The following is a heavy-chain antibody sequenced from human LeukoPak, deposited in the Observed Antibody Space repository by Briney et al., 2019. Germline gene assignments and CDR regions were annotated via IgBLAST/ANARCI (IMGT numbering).Heavy chain of an antibody. J-gene: IGHJ5*02. Sequence: PSETLSLTCTVSGGSISSYYWSWIRQPPGKGLEWIGYIYYSGSTNYNPSLKSRVTISVDTSKNQFSLTLSSVTAADTAVYYCARARGGYCSSTSCLNNWFDPWGQGTLVTVSS. CDR2: IYYSGST. CDR3: ARARGGYCSSTSCLNNWFDP. D-gene: IGHD2-2*01. V-gene: IGHV4-59*01. CDR1: GGSISSYY.